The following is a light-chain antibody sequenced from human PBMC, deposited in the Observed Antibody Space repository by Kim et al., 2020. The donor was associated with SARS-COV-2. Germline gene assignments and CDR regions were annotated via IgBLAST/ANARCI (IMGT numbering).Light chain of an antibody. V-gene: IGKV3-15*01. J-gene: IGKJ4*01. CDR2: GAS. Sequence: VSPGERATRSCRASQSVGSNLAWYQQKPGQAPRLLIYGASTRATGIPARFSGSGSGTEFTLTISSLQSEDFAVYYCQQFNNWPPLFGGGTKVDIK. CDR3: QQFNNWPPL. CDR1: QSVGSN.